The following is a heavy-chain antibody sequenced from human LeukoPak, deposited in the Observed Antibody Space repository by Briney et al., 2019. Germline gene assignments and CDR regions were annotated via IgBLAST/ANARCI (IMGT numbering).Heavy chain of an antibody. CDR1: GYSIGSGYY. J-gene: IGHJ5*02. CDR3: ARHLPGTQTFDP. V-gene: IGHV4-38-2*01. CDR2: LYHSGST. Sequence: PSETLSLTCAVSGYSIGSGYYWGWIRQPPGKGLDWIASLYHSGSTYYNPSLKSRATISVDTSKNHFSLKLRSVTAADTAVYYCARHLPGTQTFDPWGQGTLVTVSS. D-gene: IGHD3-10*01.